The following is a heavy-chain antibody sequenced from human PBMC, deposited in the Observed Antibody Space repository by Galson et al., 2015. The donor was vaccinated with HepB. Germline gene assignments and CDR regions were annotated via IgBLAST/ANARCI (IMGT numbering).Heavy chain of an antibody. CDR2: ISSDGSST. D-gene: IGHD1-26*01. Sequence: SLRLSCAASGFTFSNYWMHWVRQAPGKGLVWVSRISSDGSSTNYADSVKGRFTTSRDNAKNTLYLQMNSLRAEDTAVYYCARFSGSRTPESSDGGAWGQGTLVTVSS. CDR3: ARFSGSRTPESSDGGA. CDR1: GFTFSNYW. V-gene: IGHV3-74*01. J-gene: IGHJ4*02.